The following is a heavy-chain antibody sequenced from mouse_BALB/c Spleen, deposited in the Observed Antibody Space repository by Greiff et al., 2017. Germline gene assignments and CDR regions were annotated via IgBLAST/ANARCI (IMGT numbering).Heavy chain of an antibody. D-gene: IGHD3-1*01. CDR3: ARGKAARAPAWLAY. V-gene: IGHV1S127*01. J-gene: IGHJ3*01. CDR1: GYSFTSYW. Sequence: QVQLQQSGPQLVRPGASVKISCKASGYSFTSYWMHWVKQRPGQGLEWIGMIDPSDSETRLNQKFKDKATLTVDKSSSTAYMQLSSPTSEDSAVYYGARGKAARAPAWLAYWGQGTLVTVSA. CDR2: IDPSDSET.